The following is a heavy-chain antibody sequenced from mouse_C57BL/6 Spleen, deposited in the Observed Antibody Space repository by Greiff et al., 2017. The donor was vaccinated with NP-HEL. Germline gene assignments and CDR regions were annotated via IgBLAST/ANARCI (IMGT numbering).Heavy chain of an antibody. CDR3: ARSAITTVVAPYYFDY. CDR1: GYAFSSYW. V-gene: IGHV1-80*01. J-gene: IGHJ2*01. D-gene: IGHD1-1*01. Sequence: VQLQQSGAELVKPGASVKISCKASGYAFSSYWMNWVKQRPGKGLEWIGQIYPGDGDTNYNGKFKGKATLTADKSSSTAYMQLSSLTSEDSAVYFCARSAITTVVAPYYFDYWGQGTTLTVSS. CDR2: IYPGDGDT.